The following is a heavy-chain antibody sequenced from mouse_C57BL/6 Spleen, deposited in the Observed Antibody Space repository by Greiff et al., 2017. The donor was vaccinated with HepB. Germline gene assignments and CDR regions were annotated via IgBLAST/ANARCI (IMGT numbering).Heavy chain of an antibody. CDR2: IWTGGGT. CDR3: ATLYYDYFDY. CDR1: GFSLTSYA. V-gene: IGHV2-9-1*01. J-gene: IGHJ2*01. D-gene: IGHD2-4*01. Sequence: VKLMEPGPGLVAPSQSLSITCTASGFSLTSYAISWVRQPPGKGLEWLGVIWTGGGTNYNSALKSRLSISKDNSKSQVFLKMNSLQTEDTARYYCATLYYDYFDYWGQGTTLTVSS.